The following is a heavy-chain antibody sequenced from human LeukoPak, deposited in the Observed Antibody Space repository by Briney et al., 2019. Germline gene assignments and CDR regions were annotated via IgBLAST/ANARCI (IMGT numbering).Heavy chain of an antibody. D-gene: IGHD6-19*01. Sequence: SETLSLTCAVYGGSFSGYDWSWIRQPPAKGLEWIGEIDHSGSTNHNPSLKSRVTISVDTPKNQFSLKLSSVTAADTAVYFCATRQSNGWYDWFDPWGQGTLVTVSS. V-gene: IGHV4-34*01. CDR1: GGSFSGYD. J-gene: IGHJ5*02. CDR2: IDHSGST. CDR3: ATRQSNGWYDWFDP.